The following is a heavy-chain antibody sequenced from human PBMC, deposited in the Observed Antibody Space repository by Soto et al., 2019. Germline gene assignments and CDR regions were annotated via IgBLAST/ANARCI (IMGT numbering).Heavy chain of an antibody. J-gene: IGHJ4*02. CDR3: ERGALN. Sequence: QLQLQESGPGLVKPSEILSLTCTVSGGSISSSYYWGWIRQPPGKGLEWIGSIYYSGSTYYNPSLKNRVTVSADTFKNQFSLELSFVTAADTAVYYCERGALNWGQGTLVTVSS. CDR1: GGSISSSYY. CDR2: IYYSGST. V-gene: IGHV4-39*01.